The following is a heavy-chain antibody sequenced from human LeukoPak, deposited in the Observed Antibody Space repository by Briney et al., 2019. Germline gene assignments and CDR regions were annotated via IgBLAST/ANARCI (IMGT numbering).Heavy chain of an antibody. J-gene: IGHJ6*03. CDR2: IRYDGSNK. CDR3: ANGMGFPFYSNSASDYMDV. V-gene: IGHV3-30*02. D-gene: IGHD4-11*01. Sequence: GGSLRLSCAACGFTFSSYGMHWVRQAPGKGLEWVAFIRYDGSNKYYADSVKGRFTISRDNSKNTMYLQMNSLRAEDTAVYYCANGMGFPFYSNSASDYMDVWGKGTTVTVSS. CDR1: GFTFSSYG.